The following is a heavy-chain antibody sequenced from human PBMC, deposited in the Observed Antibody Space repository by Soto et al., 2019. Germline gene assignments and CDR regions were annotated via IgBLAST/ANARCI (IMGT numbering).Heavy chain of an antibody. CDR2: ISIKPNNFAT. Sequence: PGESLKISCVGSGFTFHGSTMHWVRQASGKGLEWIGLISIKPNNFATVYAASVTGRFTISRDNAKNSVYLEMNSLSAEDTAVYYCARESEDLTSNFDYWGQGTLVTVSS. CDR1: GFTFHGST. CDR3: ARESEDLTSNFDY. J-gene: IGHJ4*02. V-gene: IGHV3-73*01.